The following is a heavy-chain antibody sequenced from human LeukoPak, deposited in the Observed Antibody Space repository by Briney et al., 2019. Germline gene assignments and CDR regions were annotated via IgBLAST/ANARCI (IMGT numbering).Heavy chain of an antibody. CDR1: GGSISSSSYY. J-gene: IGHJ5*02. D-gene: IGHD4-17*01. Sequence: SETLSLTCTVSGGSISSSSYYWGWIRQPPGKGLEWIGSIDYSGSTHYNPSLRSRVTISVDTSKNQFSLKVNSVTAADTAVYYCARHDHSDFGDPNWFDPWGQGTLFTVSS. CDR3: ARHDHSDFGDPNWFDP. CDR2: IDYSGST. V-gene: IGHV4-39*01.